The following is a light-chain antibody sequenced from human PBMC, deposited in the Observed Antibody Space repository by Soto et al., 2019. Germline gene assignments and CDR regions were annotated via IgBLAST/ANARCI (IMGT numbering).Light chain of an antibody. CDR3: CSYANSGSFV. J-gene: IGLJ1*01. CDR2: EGS. CDR1: NGDIGSRNL. V-gene: IGLV2-23*01. Sequence: QSALTQPASVSGSPGQSITISCTGTNGDIGSRNLVSWYQQHPGIAPKLIIYEGSRRPSGISHRFSGSRSGNTASLTISGLRAEDEADYYCCSYANSGSFVFGTGTKLTVL.